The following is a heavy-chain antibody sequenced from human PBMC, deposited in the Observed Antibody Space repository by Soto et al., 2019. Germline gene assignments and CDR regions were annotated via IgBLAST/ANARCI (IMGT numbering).Heavy chain of an antibody. J-gene: IGHJ6*02. V-gene: IGHV1-3*01. CDR1: GYTFTSYA. CDR3: AGELERRPPPPLIDYYYYGMDV. Sequence: QVQLVQSGAEVKKPGASVKVSCKASGYTFTSYAMHWVRQAPGKRLEWMGWINAGNGNTKYSQKFQGRVTITRDTSASTTYMEPSSLRSEDTSVYYCAGELERRPPPPLIDYYYYGMDVWGQGTTVTFCS. D-gene: IGHD1-1*01. CDR2: INAGNGNT.